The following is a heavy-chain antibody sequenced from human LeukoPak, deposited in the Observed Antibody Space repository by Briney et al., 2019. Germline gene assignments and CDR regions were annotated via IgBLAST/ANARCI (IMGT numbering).Heavy chain of an antibody. CDR2: IYWDDDK. CDR1: GFSLSTSGVG. J-gene: IGHJ5*02. V-gene: IGHV2-5*02. Sequence: SGPTLVKPTQTLTLTCTFSGFSLSTSGVGVGWIRQPPGKALEWLALIYWDDDKRYSPSLKSRLTITKDTSKNQVVLTMTNMDPVDTATYYCAHRRGTGTNNWFDPWGQGTLVTVFS. CDR3: AHRRGTGTNNWFDP. D-gene: IGHD1-1*01.